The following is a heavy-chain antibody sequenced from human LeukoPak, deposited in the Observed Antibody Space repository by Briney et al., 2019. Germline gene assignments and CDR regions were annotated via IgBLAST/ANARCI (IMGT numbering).Heavy chain of an antibody. CDR3: ARTKEMATISYFDY. J-gene: IGHJ4*02. Sequence: GGSLRLSCTASGFTFGDYAMSWFRQAPGKGLEWVGFIRSKAYGGTTEYAASVKGRFTISRDDSKSIAYLQMNSLRAGDTAVYYCARTKEMATISYFDYWGQGTLVTVSS. CDR1: GFTFGDYA. D-gene: IGHD5-24*01. CDR2: IRSKAYGGTT. V-gene: IGHV3-49*03.